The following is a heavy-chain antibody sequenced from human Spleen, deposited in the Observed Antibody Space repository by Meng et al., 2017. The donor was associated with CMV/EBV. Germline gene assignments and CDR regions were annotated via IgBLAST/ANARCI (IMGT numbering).Heavy chain of an antibody. J-gene: IGHJ4*02. CDR3: ASQQRTLLYGHYLDF. CDR2: MNPNSGNT. D-gene: IGHD1-26*01. CDR1: GYTFTSYD. Sequence: SGYTFTSYDINWVRQATGQGLEWMGWMNPNSGNTGYAQKFQGRVTMTRNTSISTAYMELSSLRSEDTAVYYCASQQRTLLYGHYLDFWGQGTLVTVSS. V-gene: IGHV1-8*01.